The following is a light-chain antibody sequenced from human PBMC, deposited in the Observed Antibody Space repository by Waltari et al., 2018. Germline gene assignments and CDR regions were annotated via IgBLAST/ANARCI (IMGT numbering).Light chain of an antibody. CDR2: SAS. J-gene: IGKJ4*01. CDR1: QSVGKS. CDR3: QKYNDLLS. Sequence: DIVMMLSPATLSLSPRQLATLSCGASQSVGKSVAWDQQKPGQAPKLLVYSASFRATGIPKRFSGSGSRTDFTLTITSLEPEDVGVYHCQKYNDLLSFGGGTRVQIK. V-gene: IGKV3D-15*02.